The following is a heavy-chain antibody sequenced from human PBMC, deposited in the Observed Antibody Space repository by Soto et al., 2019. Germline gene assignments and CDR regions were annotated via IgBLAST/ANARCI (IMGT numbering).Heavy chain of an antibody. Sequence: QGQLVQSGAEVRKPGASVKVSCKVSGYTFTRYGISWVRQAPGQGLEWMGWISGYNGDTKYAQKFQGRVTMTVDTSTTTAYMELRSLTSDDRAVYYCAKNGQPPYYYYGMDVWGQGTTVTVSS. CDR1: GYTFTRYG. V-gene: IGHV1-18*01. D-gene: IGHD2-8*01. CDR2: ISGYNGDT. CDR3: AKNGQPPYYYYGMDV. J-gene: IGHJ6*02.